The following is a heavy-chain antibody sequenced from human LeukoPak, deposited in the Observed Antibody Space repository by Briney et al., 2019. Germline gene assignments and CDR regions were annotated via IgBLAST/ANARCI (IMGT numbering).Heavy chain of an antibody. CDR3: ARDLGGYSYGSHFDY. CDR1: GFTFDDFG. J-gene: IGHJ4*02. Sequence: PGGSLRLSCAASGFTFDDFGMHWVRQPPGKGLEWVALISWDGDTTYYADSVKGRFTISRDNAKNSLYLQMNSLRAEDTAVYYCARDLGGYSYGSHFDYWGQRTLVTVSS. V-gene: IGHV3-43D*04. CDR2: ISWDGDTT. D-gene: IGHD5-18*01.